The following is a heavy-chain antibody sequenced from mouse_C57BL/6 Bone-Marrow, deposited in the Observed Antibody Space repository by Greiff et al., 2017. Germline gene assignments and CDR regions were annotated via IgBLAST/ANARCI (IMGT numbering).Heavy chain of an antibody. CDR3: ASNSGYWYFYV. V-gene: IGHV2-9-1*01. Sequence: VMLVESGPGLVAPSQCLSISCTVSGFSLTSYAISWVRQPPGKGLEWLGVIWTGGGTNYNSALKSRLSISKDNSKSQVFLKMNSRQTDDTARYYCASNSGYWYFYVWGTGTTVTVSS. CDR2: IWTGGGT. CDR1: GFSLTSYA. D-gene: IGHD1-3*01. J-gene: IGHJ1*03.